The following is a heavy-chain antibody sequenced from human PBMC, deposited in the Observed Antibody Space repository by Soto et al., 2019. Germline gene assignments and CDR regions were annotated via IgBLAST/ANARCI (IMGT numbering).Heavy chain of an antibody. CDR3: ARKIGVVVAATPHYYYGMDV. Sequence: SETLSLTCTVSGGSISSYYWSWIRQPPGKGLEWIGYIYYSGSTNYNPSLKSRVTISVDTSKNQFPLKLSSVTAADTAVYYCARKIGVVVAATPHYYYGMDVWGQGTTVTVSS. D-gene: IGHD2-15*01. J-gene: IGHJ6*02. V-gene: IGHV4-59*08. CDR2: IYYSGST. CDR1: GGSISSYY.